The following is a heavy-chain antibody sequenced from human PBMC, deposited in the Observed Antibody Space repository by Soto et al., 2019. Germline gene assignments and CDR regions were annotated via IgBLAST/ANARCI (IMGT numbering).Heavy chain of an antibody. CDR3: GRMNADSYSYYYAMDV. CDR1: GFSLTTGRMG. Sequence: QVTLRESGPVLLKPTEPLTLTCNVSGFSLTTGRMGVSWIRQPPGKALEWLAHIFSDAERSYSTSLQGRLTISTDGSGSQVVLIMTNMGPVDTGTYFCGRMNADSYSYYYAMDVWGQGTTVTVSS. V-gene: IGHV2-26*01. CDR2: IFSDAER. D-gene: IGHD2-21*02. J-gene: IGHJ6*02.